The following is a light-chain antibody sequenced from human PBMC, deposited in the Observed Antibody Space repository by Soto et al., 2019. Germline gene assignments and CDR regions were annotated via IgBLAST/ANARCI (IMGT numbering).Light chain of an antibody. CDR3: QNYGGSLPWT. J-gene: IGKJ1*01. Sequence: VLTQSPATLSVSPGESATLSCRASQSISSHLAWYQQKPGQAPRLLIYGASTRATGSPARFSGSGSGTEFTFTIRSLQSEDFAVYYCQNYGGSLPWTFGPGTKVEV. CDR2: GAS. CDR1: QSISSH. V-gene: IGKV3-15*01.